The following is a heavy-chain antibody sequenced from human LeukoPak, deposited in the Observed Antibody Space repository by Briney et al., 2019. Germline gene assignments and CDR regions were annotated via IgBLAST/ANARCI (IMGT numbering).Heavy chain of an antibody. CDR2: INPNSGGT. CDR1: GYTFTGYY. V-gene: IGHV1-2*02. Sequence: ASVKVSCKASGYTFTGYYMHWVRQAPGQGLEWMGWINPNSGGTNYAQKFQGRVTMTRDTSISTAYMELSRLRSDDTAVYYCARDYVGVYSSSWYVWGYWGQGTLVTVSS. D-gene: IGHD6-13*01. J-gene: IGHJ4*02. CDR3: ARDYVGVYSSSWYVWGY.